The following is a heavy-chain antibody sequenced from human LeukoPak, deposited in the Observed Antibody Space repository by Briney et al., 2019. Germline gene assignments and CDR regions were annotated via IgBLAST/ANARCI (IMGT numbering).Heavy chain of an antibody. CDR2: ISAYNGNT. CDR1: GYTFTSYG. D-gene: IGHD3-22*01. Sequence: ASEKVSCKASGYTFTSYGISWVRQAPGQGLEWMGWISAYNGNTNYAQKLQGRVTMTTDTSTSTAYMELRSLRSDDTAVYYCARVHYYDSSGYYDYWGQGTLVTVSS. V-gene: IGHV1-18*01. CDR3: ARVHYYDSSGYYDY. J-gene: IGHJ4*02.